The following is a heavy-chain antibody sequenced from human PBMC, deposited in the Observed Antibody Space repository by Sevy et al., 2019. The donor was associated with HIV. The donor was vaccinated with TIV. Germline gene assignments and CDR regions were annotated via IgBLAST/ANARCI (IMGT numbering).Heavy chain of an antibody. CDR2: INSDGSST. J-gene: IGHJ6*02. CDR3: ARVLSRRYYDSSGYQVYYYYGMDV. Sequence: GGSLRLSCAASGFTFSSYWMHWVRQAPGKGLVWVSRINSDGSSTSYADSMKGRFTISRDNAKNTLYLQMNSLRAEDTAVYYCARVLSRRYYDSSGYQVYYYYGMDVWGQGTTVTVSS. V-gene: IGHV3-74*01. D-gene: IGHD3-22*01. CDR1: GFTFSSYW.